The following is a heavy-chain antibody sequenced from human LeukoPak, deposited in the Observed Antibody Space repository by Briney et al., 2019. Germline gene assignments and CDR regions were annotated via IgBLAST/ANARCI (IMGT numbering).Heavy chain of an antibody. CDR1: GFTFSSHA. CDR3: AKDPYGTRYFDY. D-gene: IGHD2-2*01. J-gene: IGHJ4*02. V-gene: IGHV3-23*01. CDR2: LSGSGYNT. Sequence: GGSLRLSCAASGFTFSSHALSWVRQAPGKGLEWVSYLSGSGYNTYYADSVKGRFTISRDKSKNTVYLQMNSLRAEDTAVYYCAKDPYGTRYFDYWGQGTLVTVSS.